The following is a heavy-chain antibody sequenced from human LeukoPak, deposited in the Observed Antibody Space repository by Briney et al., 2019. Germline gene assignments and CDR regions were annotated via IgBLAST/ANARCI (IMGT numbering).Heavy chain of an antibody. CDR3: ARGGYNSGRSTFDY. D-gene: IGHD6-19*01. V-gene: IGHV3-64*01. CDR1: GFTFRTFA. CDR2: ISSSGSST. J-gene: IGHJ4*02. Sequence: GGSLRLSCAASGFTFRTFAMHWVRQAPGKGLEYVSGISSSGSSTYYGNSVKGRFTISRDNSKNTLYLQMGSLRAEDMAVYYCARGGYNSGRSTFDYWGQGALVTVSS.